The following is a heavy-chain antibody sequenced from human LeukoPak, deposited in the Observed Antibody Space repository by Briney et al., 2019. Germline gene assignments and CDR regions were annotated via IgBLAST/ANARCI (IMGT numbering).Heavy chain of an antibody. CDR3: ARAADTAMGNPIPLSY. Sequence: LSLPCPASGPPSSSSTTNWARHAPGTGPDSAAVISSDASNNTYADSVKSRFTTSTDNSKNTLYLQMNSLRAEDTPVYYCARAADTAMGNPIPLSYWGQGTLVTVPS. J-gene: IGHJ4*02. CDR2: ISSDASNN. D-gene: IGHD5-18*01. V-gene: IGHV3-30-3*01. CDR1: GPPSSSST.